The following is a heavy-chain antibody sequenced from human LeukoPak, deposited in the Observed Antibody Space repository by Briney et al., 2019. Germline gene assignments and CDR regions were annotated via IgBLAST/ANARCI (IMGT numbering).Heavy chain of an antibody. V-gene: IGHV3-30*02. CDR3: AREDYYDSSGYYAGDY. D-gene: IGHD3-22*01. Sequence: GGSLRLSCAASGFSFSSYGMHWVRQAPGKGLEWVAFIRYDGSNKYYADSVKGRFTISRDNSKNTLYLQMNSLRAEDTAVYYCAREDYYDSSGYYAGDYWGQGTWSPSPQ. CDR2: IRYDGSNK. CDR1: GFSFSSYG. J-gene: IGHJ4*02.